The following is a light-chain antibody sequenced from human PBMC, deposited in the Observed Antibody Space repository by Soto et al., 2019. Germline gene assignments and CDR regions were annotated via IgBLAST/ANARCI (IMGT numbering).Light chain of an antibody. V-gene: IGLV1-40*01. J-gene: IGLJ3*02. CDR3: QAYDNSLGGSVL. Sequence: QSALTQPPSVSGAPGQTVTISCSGSSSNIGAGYDVHWYQQLPGKVPKLVIYDTFNRPSGVPDRFSGSKSGTSASLAITGLQAEDEADYYCQAYDNSLGGSVLFGGGTKLTVL. CDR2: DTF. CDR1: SSNIGAGYD.